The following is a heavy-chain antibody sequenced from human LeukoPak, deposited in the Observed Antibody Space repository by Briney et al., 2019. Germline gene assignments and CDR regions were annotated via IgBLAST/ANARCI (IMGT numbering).Heavy chain of an antibody. CDR1: GYTLTDLS. CDR2: INPNSGGT. J-gene: IGHJ3*02. CDR3: ARVASTTRRHDAFHI. D-gene: IGHD1-1*01. Sequence: GASVKVSCKVSGYTLTDLSMHWVRQAPGQGLEWMGWINPNSGGTNYAQKFQGRVTMTRDTSISTAYMELSSLRSDDTAVYYCARVASTTRRHDAFHIWGQGTMVTISS. V-gene: IGHV1-2*02.